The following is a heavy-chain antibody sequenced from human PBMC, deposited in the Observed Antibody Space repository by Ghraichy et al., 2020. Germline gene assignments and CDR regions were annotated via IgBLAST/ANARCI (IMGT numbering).Heavy chain of an antibody. CDR2: INHSGST. CDR1: GGSFSGYY. Sequence: SETLSLTCAVYGGSFSGYYYNWIRQTPGKGLEWIGEINHSGSTNYNPSLQSRVTISVDRSKNQFSLKLTSVTAADTAMYYWARQHATSWYAGPLHYIDHWGLGTQVTVTS. D-gene: IGHD6-13*01. V-gene: IGHV4-34*01. J-gene: IGHJ4*02. CDR3: ARQHATSWYAGPLHYIDH.